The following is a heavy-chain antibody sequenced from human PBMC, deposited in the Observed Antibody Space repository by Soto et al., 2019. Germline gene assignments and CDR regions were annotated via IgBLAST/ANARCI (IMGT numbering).Heavy chain of an antibody. D-gene: IGHD3-9*01. CDR1: GVALSTSGVG. J-gene: IGHJ4*02. Sequence: QITLKESGPTLVKPTQTLTLTCTFSGVALSTSGVGVGWIRQPHGKALEWLALIYWHDDKLYSPSLKSRLTITKDTPKNPVVLTMPKMDPLDTATYYGAHSLRDFDCFFPYPVDYWGQGTLVTVSS. CDR2: IYWHDDK. V-gene: IGHV2-5*01. CDR3: AHSLRDFDCFFPYPVDY.